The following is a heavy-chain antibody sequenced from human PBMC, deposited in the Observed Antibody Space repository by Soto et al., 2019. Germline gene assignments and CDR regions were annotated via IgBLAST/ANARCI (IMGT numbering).Heavy chain of an antibody. D-gene: IGHD5-12*01. J-gene: IGHJ4*02. CDR2: ISGSGGST. CDR3: AKDLGPFGGYDSFHFDY. CDR1: GFTFSSYA. Sequence: PGGSLRLSCAASGFTFSSYAMSWVRQAPGKGLEWVSAISGSGGSTYYADSVKGRFTISRDNSKNTLYLQMNSLRAEDTAVYYCAKDLGPFGGYDSFHFDYWGQGTLVTVSS. V-gene: IGHV3-23*01.